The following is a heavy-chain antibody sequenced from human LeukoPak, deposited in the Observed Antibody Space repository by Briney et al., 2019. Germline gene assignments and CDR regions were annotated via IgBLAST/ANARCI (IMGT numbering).Heavy chain of an antibody. Sequence: PSETLSLTCTVSGGSISSSSYYWGWIRQPPGKGLEWIGSIYYSGSTYYNPSLKSRVTISVDTSKNQFSLKLSSVTAADTAVYYCARGEGQAVSAFDYWGQGMLVTVSS. CDR1: GGSISSSSYY. CDR3: ARGEGQAVSAFDY. V-gene: IGHV4-39*01. D-gene: IGHD2-21*02. CDR2: IYYSGST. J-gene: IGHJ4*02.